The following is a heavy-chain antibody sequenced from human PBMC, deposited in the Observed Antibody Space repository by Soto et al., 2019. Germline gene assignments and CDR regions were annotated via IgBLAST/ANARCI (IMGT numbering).Heavy chain of an antibody. CDR3: ARGGGGGAIGY. D-gene: IGHD2-21*01. J-gene: IGHJ4*02. CDR2: TSGTGGST. CDR1: GFTFSSYA. Sequence: EVQLLESGGGLVQPGGSLRLSCEASGFTFSSYAMSWVRQAPGKGLEWVSGTSGTGGSTYYADSVKGRLTISRDNSKNTLYLQMNSLRAEDTAVYYCARGGGGGAIGYWGQGTLVTVSS. V-gene: IGHV3-23*01.